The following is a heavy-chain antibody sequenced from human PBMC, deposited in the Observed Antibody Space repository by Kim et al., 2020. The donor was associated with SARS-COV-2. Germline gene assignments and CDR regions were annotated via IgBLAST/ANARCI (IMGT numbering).Heavy chain of an antibody. V-gene: IGHV5-51*01. Sequence: GESLKISCKGSGYSFSNYWVAWVRQMPGKGLEWLGIIYPGDSNTRYSPSFQGQVTISADKSINTAYLQWSSLQASDTAMYYCARGRYCDSGSCYDSQAWFAPWGQGTLVTVSS. D-gene: IGHD1-26*01. CDR2: IYPGDSNT. CDR3: ARGRYCDSGSCYDSQAWFAP. J-gene: IGHJ5*02. CDR1: GYSFSNYW.